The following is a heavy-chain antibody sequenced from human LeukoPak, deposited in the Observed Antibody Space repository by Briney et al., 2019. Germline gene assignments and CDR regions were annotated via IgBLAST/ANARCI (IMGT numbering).Heavy chain of an antibody. CDR1: GFTFSNYA. V-gene: IGHV3-74*03. CDR3: ARDLDWILFDY. J-gene: IGHJ4*02. CDR2: IRPEGTTT. D-gene: IGHD3-9*01. Sequence: GESLRLSCAASGFTFSNYAMSWVRQAPGKGLVWVSRIRPEGTTTAYADSVKGRFTISRDNAKNTLFLQMNSLSAEDTAVYYCARDLDWILFDYWGQGTLVTVSS.